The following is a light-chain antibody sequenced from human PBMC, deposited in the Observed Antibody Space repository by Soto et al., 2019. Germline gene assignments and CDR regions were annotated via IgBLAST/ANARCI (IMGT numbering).Light chain of an antibody. CDR3: SSYTSRSTLHV. CDR1: SSDVGGYNY. V-gene: IGLV2-14*01. J-gene: IGLJ1*01. CDR2: DVS. Sequence: QSALTQPASVSGSPGQSITISCTGTSSDVGGYNYVSWYQQHPGKAPKLMIYDVSNRPPGVSNRFSGSKSGNTASLTISGLHAEDEPDYYCSSYTSRSTLHVFGTGTKLTVL.